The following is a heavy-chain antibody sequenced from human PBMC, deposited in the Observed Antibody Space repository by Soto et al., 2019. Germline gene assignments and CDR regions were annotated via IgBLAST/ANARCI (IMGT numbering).Heavy chain of an antibody. Sequence: PSETLSLTWIVSGDSVTSGSYYWTWLRQPPGKGLEWIGYISYTGRTKYNPSLQSRVTISVDTSKNDFSLNLSSVTAADTAVYFCAREWGLLPYYVMNVWGHGTAVTVSS. CDR2: ISYTGRT. CDR3: AREWGLLPYYVMNV. D-gene: IGHD7-27*01. J-gene: IGHJ6*02. V-gene: IGHV4-61*03. CDR1: GDSVTSGSYY.